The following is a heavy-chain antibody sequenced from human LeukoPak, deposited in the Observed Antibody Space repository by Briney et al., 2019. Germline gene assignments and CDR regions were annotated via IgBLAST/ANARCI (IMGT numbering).Heavy chain of an antibody. V-gene: IGHV4-39*01. CDR2: IHYSGTS. J-gene: IGHJ4*02. CDR1: GGSVSSSTSY. Sequence: SETLSLTCTVSGGSVSSSTSYWGWVRQPPGKGLEWIGTIHYSGTSFYSPSLKSRVTLSVDTSRNQFSLKMRSVSAADTAIYHCAGQLWPHYLDYWGQGILVTVSS. CDR3: AGQLWPHYLDY. D-gene: IGHD3-10*01.